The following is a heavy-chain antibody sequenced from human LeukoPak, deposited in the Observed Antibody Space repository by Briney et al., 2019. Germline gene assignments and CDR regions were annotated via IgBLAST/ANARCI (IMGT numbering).Heavy chain of an antibody. CDR2: IYHSGST. CDR1: GYSISSGYY. V-gene: IGHV4-38-2*01. CDR3: ARVEMATIRS. Sequence: PSETLSLTCAVSGYSISSGYYWGWIRQPPGKGLEWIGSIYHSGSTYYNPSLKSRVTISVDTSKNQFSLKLSSVTAADTAVYYCARVEMATIRSWGQGTLVIVSS. J-gene: IGHJ4*02. D-gene: IGHD5-24*01.